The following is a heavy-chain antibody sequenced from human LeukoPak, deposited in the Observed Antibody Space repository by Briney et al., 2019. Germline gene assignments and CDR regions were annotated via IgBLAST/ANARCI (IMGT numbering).Heavy chain of an antibody. CDR1: GFTFSSYA. D-gene: IGHD2-15*01. J-gene: IGHJ5*02. CDR3: AKADIVVVVAAINWFDP. CDR2: ISGSGGST. Sequence: PGGSLRLSCAASGFTFSSYAMGWVRQAPGKGLEWVSAISGSGGSTYYADSVKGRFTISGDNSKNTLYLQMNSLRAEDTAVYYCAKADIVVVVAAINWFDPWGQGTLVTVSS. V-gene: IGHV3-23*01.